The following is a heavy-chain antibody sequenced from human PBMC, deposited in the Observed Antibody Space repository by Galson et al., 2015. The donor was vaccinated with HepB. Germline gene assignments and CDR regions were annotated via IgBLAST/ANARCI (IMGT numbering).Heavy chain of an antibody. CDR3: ARGRRQWLAYFDY. D-gene: IGHD6-19*01. CDR1: GGSFSGYY. CDR2: INHSGST. Sequence: ETLSLTCAVYGGSFSGYYWSWIRQPPGKGLEWIGEINHSGSTNYNPSLKSRVTISVDTSKNQFSLKLSSVTAADTAVYYCARGRRQWLAYFDYWGQGTLVTVSS. J-gene: IGHJ4*02. V-gene: IGHV4-34*01.